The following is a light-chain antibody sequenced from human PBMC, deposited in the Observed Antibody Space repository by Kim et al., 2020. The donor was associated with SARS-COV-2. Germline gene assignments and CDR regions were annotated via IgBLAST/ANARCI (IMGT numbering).Light chain of an antibody. CDR1: SSDVGSYNL. V-gene: IGLV2-23*02. CDR2: EVS. CDR3: SSYAGSSTLYV. J-gene: IGLJ1*01. Sequence: QSITVSCTGTSSDVGSYNLVSWYQHHPCKAPKLMIYEVSKRPSGVSDRFSGSKSANTASLTISGLQAEDEADYFCSSYAGSSTLYVFGTGTKVTVL.